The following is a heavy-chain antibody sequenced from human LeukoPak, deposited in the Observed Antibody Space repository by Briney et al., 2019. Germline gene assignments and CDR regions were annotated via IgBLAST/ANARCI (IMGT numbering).Heavy chain of an antibody. CDR2: IIPILGIA. CDR3: AGALHSSGWYFY. D-gene: IGHD6-19*01. CDR1: GGTFSSYA. J-gene: IGHJ4*02. V-gene: IGHV1-69*04. Sequence: GASVKVSCKASGGTFSSYAISWVRQAPGQGLEWMGRIIPILGIANYAQKFQGRVTITADKSTSTAYMELSSLRSEDTAVYYCAGALHSSGWYFYWGQGTLVTVSS.